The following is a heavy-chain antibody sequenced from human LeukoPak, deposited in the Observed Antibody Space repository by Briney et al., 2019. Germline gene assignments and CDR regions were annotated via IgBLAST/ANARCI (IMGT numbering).Heavy chain of an antibody. Sequence: GGSLRLSCAASGFTFSSYSMNWVRQAPGKGLEWVSSISSSSSYIYYADSMKGRFTISRDNAKNSLYLQMNSLRAEDTAVYYCARAAGDSSGYYHESYYFDYWGQGTLVTVSS. D-gene: IGHD3-22*01. CDR1: GFTFSSYS. V-gene: IGHV3-21*01. CDR3: ARAAGDSSGYYHESYYFDY. J-gene: IGHJ4*02. CDR2: ISSSSSYI.